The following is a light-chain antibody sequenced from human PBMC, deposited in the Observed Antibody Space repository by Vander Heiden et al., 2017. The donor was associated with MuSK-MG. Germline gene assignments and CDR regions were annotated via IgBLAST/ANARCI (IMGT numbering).Light chain of an antibody. V-gene: IGLV3-21*04. J-gene: IGLJ3*02. CDR2: YDS. CDR3: QVWDTSSDHLV. CDR1: NIGSKS. Sequence: SYVLTHPPSGSVAPRNTARITCEGNNIGSKSVHWYQQKAGQAPVLVMYYDSDRPSGIPGRFSGSNSGNTATLTISRVEAGDEADYYCQVWDTSSDHLVFGGGTKLTVL.